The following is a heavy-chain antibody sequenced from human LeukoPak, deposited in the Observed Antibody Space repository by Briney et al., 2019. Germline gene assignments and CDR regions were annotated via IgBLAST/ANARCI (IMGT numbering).Heavy chain of an antibody. V-gene: IGHV4-38-2*02. J-gene: IGHJ4*02. D-gene: IGHD2-2*01. CDR1: GYSISSGYY. Sequence: SETLSLTCTVSGYSISSGYYWGWIRQPPGKGLEWIGSIYHSGSTYYNLSLKSRVTISVDTSKNQFSLKLSSVTAADTAVYYCARSGCSSTSCYLKYWGQGTLVTVSS. CDR3: ARSGCSSTSCYLKY. CDR2: IYHSGST.